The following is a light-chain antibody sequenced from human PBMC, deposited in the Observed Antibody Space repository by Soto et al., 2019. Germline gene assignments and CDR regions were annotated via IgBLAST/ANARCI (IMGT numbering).Light chain of an antibody. CDR1: SSDVGAYNY. J-gene: IGLJ2*01. CDR3: ISYASSSTLV. Sequence: QSVLTQPASVSGSPGQSITISCTGTSSDVGAYNYVSWYQQHPGKAPKLMIYDVSNRPSGVSNRFSGSKSGNTASLTISGLQAEDEAEYYCISYASSSTLVFGGGTKLTVL. V-gene: IGLV2-14*01. CDR2: DVS.